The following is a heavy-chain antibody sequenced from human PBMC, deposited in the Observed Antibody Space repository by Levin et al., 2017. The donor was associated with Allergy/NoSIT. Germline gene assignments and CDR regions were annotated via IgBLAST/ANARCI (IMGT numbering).Heavy chain of an antibody. Sequence: QHGESLKISCAAAGFTFRDYWMTWVRQTPGRGLEWVANINEDGSQKYYLDSVKGRFTISRDNAKNSVDLQMDYLRDDDTAVYYCARQLRGNSAYDAFDIWGHGTMVTFSS. D-gene: IGHD5-12*01. J-gene: IGHJ3*02. CDR3: ARQLRGNSAYDAFDI. CDR1: GFTFRDYW. CDR2: INEDGSQK. V-gene: IGHV3-7*03.